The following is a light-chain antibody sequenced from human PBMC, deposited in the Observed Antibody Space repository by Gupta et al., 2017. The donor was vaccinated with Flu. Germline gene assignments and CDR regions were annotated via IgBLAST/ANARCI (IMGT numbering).Light chain of an antibody. CDR3: QQFDYFPVT. CDR1: QAISNF. Sequence: DIQMTQSPSSLSASVGDRVTITCQASQAISNFLNWYQQKPWKPPKLLIYDASILETGVPSRFSGSGSGTHFTLTISSLQPEDIATYYCQQFDYFPVTFGPGTKVDIK. J-gene: IGKJ3*01. V-gene: IGKV1-33*01. CDR2: DAS.